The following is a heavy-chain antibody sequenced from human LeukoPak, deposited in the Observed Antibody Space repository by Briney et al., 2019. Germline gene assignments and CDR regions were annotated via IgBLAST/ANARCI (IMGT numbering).Heavy chain of an antibody. D-gene: IGHD6-13*01. CDR1: GYSFSNYE. CDR3: ARWSNSNWFEFDY. CDR2: MSPDSGNT. V-gene: IGHV1-8*03. J-gene: IGHJ4*02. Sequence: ASVKVSCKTSGYSFSNYEINWVRQAAGQGLEWMGWMSPDSGNTGYAQKFQGRVTFTRNTSISTAYMELSSLRSEDTAVYYCARWSNSNWFEFDYWGQGTLVTVSS.